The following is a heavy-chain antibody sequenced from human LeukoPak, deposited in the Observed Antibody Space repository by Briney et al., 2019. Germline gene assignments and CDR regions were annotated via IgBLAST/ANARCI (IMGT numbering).Heavy chain of an antibody. V-gene: IGHV4-34*01. CDR2: INHSGST. CDR1: GGSFSGYY. CDR3: AGNCSGGSCYFDY. Sequence: SETPSLTCAVYGGSFSGYYWSWIRQPPGKGLEWIGEINHSGSTNYNPSLKSRVTISVDTSKNQFSLKLSSVTAADTAVYYCAGNCSGGSCYFDYWGQGTLVTVSS. J-gene: IGHJ4*02. D-gene: IGHD2-15*01.